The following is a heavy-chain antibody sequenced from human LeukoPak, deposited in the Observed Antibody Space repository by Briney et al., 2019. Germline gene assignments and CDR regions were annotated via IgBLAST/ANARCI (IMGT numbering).Heavy chain of an antibody. CDR3: ARAGTVVTKEFDP. J-gene: IGHJ5*02. CDR2: IYHDGNT. CDR1: GYSISSGYY. D-gene: IGHD4-23*01. V-gene: IGHV4-38-2*02. Sequence: SETLSLTCSVSGYSISSGYYWGWIRQPPGKGLEWIGNIYHDGNTYYNPSLKSRVTISVDTSKNQFSLKLSSVTAADTAVYYCARAGTVVTKEFDPWGQGTLVTVSS.